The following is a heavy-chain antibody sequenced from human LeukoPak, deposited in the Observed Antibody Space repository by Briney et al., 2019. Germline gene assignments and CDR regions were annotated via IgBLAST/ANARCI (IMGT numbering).Heavy chain of an antibody. D-gene: IGHD6-13*01. CDR2: ISSSSSTI. J-gene: IGHJ4*02. CDR3: ARDGPRSVSGSSYFDY. CDR1: GFTFSSYS. Sequence: GGSLKLSCAASGFTFSSYSMNWVRQAPGKGLEWVSYISSSSSTIYYADSVKGRFTISRDNAKNSLYLQMNSLRAEDTAVYYCARDGPRSVSGSSYFDYWGQGTLVTVSS. V-gene: IGHV3-48*01.